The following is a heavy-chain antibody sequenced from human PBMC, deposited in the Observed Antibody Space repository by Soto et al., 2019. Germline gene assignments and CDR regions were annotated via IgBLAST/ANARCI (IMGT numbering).Heavy chain of an antibody. D-gene: IGHD7-27*01. CDR3: ARDPKTSGGQHWAFNYFDS. V-gene: IGHV3-74*01. CDR1: GFNFRNYW. J-gene: IGHJ4*02. Sequence: GGSLRLSCAAGGFNFRNYWVHWVRQAPGKGLVWLSGISPFDSKTYYADSVKGRFTISRDNSKSTLYLQVDSLRPEDAAVYYCARDPKTSGGQHWAFNYFDSWGQGTPVAVSS. CDR2: ISPFDSKT.